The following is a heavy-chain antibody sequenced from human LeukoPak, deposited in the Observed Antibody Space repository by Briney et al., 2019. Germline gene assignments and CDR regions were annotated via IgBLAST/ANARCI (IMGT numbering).Heavy chain of an antibody. Sequence: SETLSLTCTVSGGSISSYYWSWIRQPPGKGLEWIGYIYYSGSTNYNPSLKSRVTISVDTSKNQFSLKLSSVTAADTAVYYCARFGSGYEVGDYWGQGTLVTVSS. V-gene: IGHV4-59*01. J-gene: IGHJ4*02. CDR1: GGSISSYY. CDR3: ARFGSGYEVGDY. CDR2: IYYSGST. D-gene: IGHD3-22*01.